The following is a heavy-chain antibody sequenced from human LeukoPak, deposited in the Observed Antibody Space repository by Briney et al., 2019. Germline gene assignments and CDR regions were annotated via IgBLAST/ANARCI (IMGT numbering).Heavy chain of an antibody. V-gene: IGHV1-8*01. Sequence: ASVKVSCKASGYTFTSYDINWVRQASGQGLEWMGWMNPNSGNTGFAQKFQGRVTMTRNTSISTAYMELTSLRSEDTGMYYCARDPLRGAAGGYLLDYWGQGTLVTVSS. CDR1: GYTFTSYD. D-gene: IGHD3-10*01. J-gene: IGHJ4*02. CDR3: ARDPLRGAAGGYLLDY. CDR2: MNPNSGNT.